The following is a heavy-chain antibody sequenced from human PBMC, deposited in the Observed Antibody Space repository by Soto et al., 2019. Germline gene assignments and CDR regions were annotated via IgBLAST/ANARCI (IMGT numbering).Heavy chain of an antibody. V-gene: IGHV3-48*01. CDR2: ISSSSSTI. CDR1: GFTFSSYS. D-gene: IGHD6-13*01. J-gene: IGHJ5*02. Sequence: EVQLVESGGGLVQPGGSLRLSCAASGFTFSSYSMNWVRQAPGKGLEWVSYISSSSSTIYYADSVKGRFTISRDNAKNSLDLQMKSLRAEGTAVYYCARHPERIAQIGWFGPWGQGTLVTVSS. CDR3: ARHPERIAQIGWFGP.